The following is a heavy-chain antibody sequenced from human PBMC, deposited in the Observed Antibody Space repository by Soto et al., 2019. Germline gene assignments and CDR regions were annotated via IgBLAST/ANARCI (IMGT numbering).Heavy chain of an antibody. CDR1: GFTFSSYG. CDR3: AREAIAARHLSR. V-gene: IGHV3-33*01. D-gene: IGHD6-6*01. Sequence: GGSLRLSCAASGFTFSSYGTHWVRQAPGKGLEWVAVIWYDGSNKYYADSVKGRFTISRDNSKNTLYLQMNSLRAEDTAVYYCAREAIAARHLSRWGQGTLVTVSS. J-gene: IGHJ4*02. CDR2: IWYDGSNK.